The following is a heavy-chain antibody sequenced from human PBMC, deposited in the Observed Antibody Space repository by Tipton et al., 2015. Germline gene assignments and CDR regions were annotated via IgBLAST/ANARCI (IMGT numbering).Heavy chain of an antibody. V-gene: IGHV4-61*01. CDR2: ISYSGAT. CDR3: ARIRGRYVLDH. J-gene: IGHJ4*02. CDR1: GYSISSGYY. D-gene: IGHD3-16*01. Sequence: GLVKPSETLSLTCDVSGYSISSGYYWSWIRQSPGKGLEWIGYISYSGATNYNPSLNSRVTISVDTSKNQFFLRMTPVTAADTAVYYCARIRGRYVLDHWGQGTLVTVSS.